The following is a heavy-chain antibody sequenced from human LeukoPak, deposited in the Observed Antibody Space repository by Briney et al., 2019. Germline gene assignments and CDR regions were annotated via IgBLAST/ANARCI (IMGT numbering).Heavy chain of an antibody. J-gene: IGHJ4*02. D-gene: IGHD1-14*01. CDR2: IWYDGSNK. CDR3: ARGRTDRAFDY. Sequence: PGGSLRLSCAASGFTFSSYGMHWVRQAPGKGLEWVAVIWYDGSNKYYADSVKGRFTIPRDNSKNTLYLQMNSLRAEDTAVYYCARGRTDRAFDYWGQGTLVTVSS. CDR1: GFTFSSYG. V-gene: IGHV3-33*01.